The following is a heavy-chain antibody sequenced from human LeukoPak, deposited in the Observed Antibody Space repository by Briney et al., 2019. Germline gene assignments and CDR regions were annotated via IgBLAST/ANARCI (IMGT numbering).Heavy chain of an antibody. V-gene: IGHV4-59*01. Sequence: PSETLSLTCTVSGGFISSYYWNWIRQPPGKGLEWIGYIYYSGSTSYNPSLKSRVTISLDTPKNQLSLKLSSVTAADTAVYYCARGKDYGDYERVKGWFDPWGQGTLVTVSS. CDR1: GGFISSYY. J-gene: IGHJ5*02. CDR2: IYYSGST. D-gene: IGHD4-17*01. CDR3: ARGKDYGDYERVKGWFDP.